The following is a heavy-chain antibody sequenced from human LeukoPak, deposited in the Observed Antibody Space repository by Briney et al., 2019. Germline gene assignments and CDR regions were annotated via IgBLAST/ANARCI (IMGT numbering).Heavy chain of an antibody. Sequence: GGSLRLSCAASGFTFSNYAMTWVRQAPGKGLEWVSAISGSGGSTYYADSVKGRFTISRDNSKNTLYLQMNSLRAEDTAVYYCAKGFYSSSPNWFDPWGRGTLVTVSS. V-gene: IGHV3-23*01. J-gene: IGHJ5*02. CDR1: GFTFSNYA. D-gene: IGHD6-6*01. CDR2: ISGSGGST. CDR3: AKGFYSSSPNWFDP.